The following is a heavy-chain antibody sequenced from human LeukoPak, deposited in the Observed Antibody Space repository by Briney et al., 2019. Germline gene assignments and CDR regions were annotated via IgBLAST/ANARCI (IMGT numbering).Heavy chain of an antibody. J-gene: IGHJ6*03. D-gene: IGHD6-13*01. Sequence: PSETLSLTCTVSGGSIGRHYWSWIRQPPGKGLEWIGYVFYTGSTNYNPSLKSRVTISVDASRNQFSLKLSSVTAADTAVYYCARTYSSSWSPFRYMDVWGKGTTVTVSS. V-gene: IGHV4-59*11. CDR2: VFYTGST. CDR1: GGSIGRHY. CDR3: ARTYSSSWSPFRYMDV.